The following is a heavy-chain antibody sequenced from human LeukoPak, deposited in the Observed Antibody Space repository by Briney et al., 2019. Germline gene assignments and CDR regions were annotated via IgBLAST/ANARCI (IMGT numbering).Heavy chain of an antibody. V-gene: IGHV1-2*02. Sequence: GASVKVSCKASGYTFTGYYMHWVRQAPGQGLEWMGWINPNSGGTNYAQKFQGRVTMTRDMSTSTVYMELSSLRSEDTAVYYCARESAAALYYDFWSVRGWFDPWGQGTLVTVSS. J-gene: IGHJ5*02. D-gene: IGHD3-3*01. CDR3: ARESAAALYYDFWSVRGWFDP. CDR1: GYTFTGYY. CDR2: INPNSGGT.